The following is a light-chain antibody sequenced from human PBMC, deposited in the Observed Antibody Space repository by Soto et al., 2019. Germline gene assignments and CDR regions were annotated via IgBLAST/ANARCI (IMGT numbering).Light chain of an antibody. Sequence: PLTQSPSSLSASVGDRVTITCRASQDVSRYLAWYQQKAGKAPKLLIYGACTLQSGVPSRFSGFGSGTEFTLTISSLQPEDFATYHCQQLQRTPFTFGPGTTVDV. CDR1: QDVSRY. CDR2: GAC. J-gene: IGKJ3*01. CDR3: QQLQRTPFT. V-gene: IGKV1-9*01.